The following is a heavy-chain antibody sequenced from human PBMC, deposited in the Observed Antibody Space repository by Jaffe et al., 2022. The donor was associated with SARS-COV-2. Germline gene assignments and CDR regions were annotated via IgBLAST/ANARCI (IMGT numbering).Heavy chain of an antibody. CDR3: ARPEIATADLQH. Sequence: VQLVQSGAEVKKPGESLRISCKDSGHRFTSYWMNWVRQLPGKGLEWMGRIDPSDSYTNYSPSFQGHVTISADKSINTAYLQWNSLKASDTAIYYCARPEIATADLQHWGQGTLLTVSS. CDR1: GHRFTSYW. V-gene: IGHV5-10-1*03. J-gene: IGHJ1*01. D-gene: IGHD6-13*01. CDR2: IDPSDSYT.